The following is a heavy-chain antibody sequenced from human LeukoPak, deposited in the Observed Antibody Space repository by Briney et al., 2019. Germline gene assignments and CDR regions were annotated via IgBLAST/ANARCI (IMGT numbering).Heavy chain of an antibody. J-gene: IGHJ6*02. CDR2: IYSGGST. CDR1: GFTVSSNY. V-gene: IGHV3-53*01. D-gene: IGHD2-21*01. Sequence: GGSLRLSCAASGFTVSSNYMSWVRQAPGKGLEWVSVIYSGGSTCYADSVKGRFTISRDNSKNTLYLQMNSLRAEDTAVYYCANVLFPGYYYGMDVWGQGTTVTVSS. CDR3: ANVLFPGYYYGMDV.